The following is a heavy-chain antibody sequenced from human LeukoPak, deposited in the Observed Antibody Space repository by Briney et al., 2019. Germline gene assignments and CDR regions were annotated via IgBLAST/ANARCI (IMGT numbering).Heavy chain of an antibody. CDR2: ISYDGSNK. Sequence: GGSLRLSCAASGFTFSSYAMHWVRQAPGKGLEWVAVISYDGSNKYYADSVKGRFTISRDNSKNTLYLQMNSLRAEDTAVYYCARDSDWGTMIVPNDYWGQGTLVTVSS. D-gene: IGHD3-22*01. CDR1: GFTFSSYA. CDR3: ARDSDWGTMIVPNDY. V-gene: IGHV3-30*01. J-gene: IGHJ4*02.